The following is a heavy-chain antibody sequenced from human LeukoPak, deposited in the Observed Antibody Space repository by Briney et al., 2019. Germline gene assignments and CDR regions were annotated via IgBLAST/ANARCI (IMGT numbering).Heavy chain of an antibody. V-gene: IGHV3-21*01. D-gene: IGHD5-12*01. Sequence: GGSLRLSCAASGFTFSSYSMNWVRQAPGKGLEWFSSISSSSSYIYYADSVKGRFTISRDNAKNSLYLQMNSLRAEDTAVYYCARVLYSGYGPDYYYMDVWGKGTTVTVSS. J-gene: IGHJ6*03. CDR1: GFTFSSYS. CDR2: ISSSSSYI. CDR3: ARVLYSGYGPDYYYMDV.